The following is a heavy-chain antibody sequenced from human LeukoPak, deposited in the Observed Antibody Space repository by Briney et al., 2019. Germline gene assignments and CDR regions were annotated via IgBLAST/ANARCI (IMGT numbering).Heavy chain of an antibody. V-gene: IGHV3-74*01. D-gene: IGHD4-17*01. Sequence: PGGSLRLSCAASGFTFSNYWMHWVRQAPGKGLVWVSRIKSDGSSTTYADSVKGRFTISRDNAKNMVYLQMNSLRAEDTAVCYCARDPFYGDADFDYWGQGTLVTVSS. CDR3: ARDPFYGDADFDY. CDR2: IKSDGSST. J-gene: IGHJ4*02. CDR1: GFTFSNYW.